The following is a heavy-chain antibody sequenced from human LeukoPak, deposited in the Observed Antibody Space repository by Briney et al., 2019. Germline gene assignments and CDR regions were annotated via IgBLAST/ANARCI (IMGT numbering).Heavy chain of an antibody. CDR2: IYYSGST. CDR3: ARYVDTAILDAFDI. J-gene: IGHJ3*02. Sequence: SETLSLTCTVSGYSISSGYYWGWIRQPPGKGLEWIGYIYYSGSTNYNPSLKSRVTISVDTSKNQFSLKLSSVTAADTAVYYCARYVDTAILDAFDIWGQGTMVTVSS. V-gene: IGHV4-61*01. D-gene: IGHD5-18*01. CDR1: GYSISSGYY.